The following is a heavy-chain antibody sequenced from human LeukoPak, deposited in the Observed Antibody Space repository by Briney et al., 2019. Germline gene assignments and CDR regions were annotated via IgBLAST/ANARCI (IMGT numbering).Heavy chain of an antibody. CDR2: INPSGGST. J-gene: IGHJ4*02. CDR3: ARGYDFWSGYYFAFDY. V-gene: IGHV1-46*01. CDR1: GYTFTSYY. D-gene: IGHD3-3*01. Sequence: ASVKVSCKASGYTFTSYYMHWVRQAPGQGLEWMGIINPSGGSTSYAQKFQGRVTMTRDTSTSTVYMELSSLRSEDTGVYYCARGYDFWSGYYFAFDYWGQGTLVTVSS.